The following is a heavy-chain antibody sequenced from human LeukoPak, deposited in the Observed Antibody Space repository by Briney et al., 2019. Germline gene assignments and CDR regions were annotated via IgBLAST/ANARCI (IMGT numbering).Heavy chain of an antibody. J-gene: IGHJ6*03. Sequence: SETLSLTCAVYGGSFSGYYWSWIRQPPGKGLEWIGETNHSGSTNYNPSLKSRVTISVDTSKNQFSLKLSSVTAADTAVYYCASGYCSSTSCRRPLYYYYYMDVWGKGTTVTVSS. D-gene: IGHD2-2*01. CDR2: TNHSGST. CDR3: ASGYCSSTSCRRPLYYYYYMDV. V-gene: IGHV4-34*01. CDR1: GGSFSGYY.